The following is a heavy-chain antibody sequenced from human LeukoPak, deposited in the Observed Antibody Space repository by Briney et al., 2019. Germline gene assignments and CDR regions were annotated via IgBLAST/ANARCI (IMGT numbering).Heavy chain of an antibody. CDR1: GFTFSSYA. J-gene: IGHJ4*02. D-gene: IGHD4-23*01. CDR2: ISYDGSNK. V-gene: IGHV3-30-3*01. Sequence: GGSLRLSCAASGFTFSSYAMHWVRQAPDKGLEWVAVISYDGSNKYYADSVKGRFTISRDNSKNTLYLQMNSLRAEDTAVYYCARGYGGNSAFYYWGQGTLVTVSS. CDR3: ARGYGGNSAFYY.